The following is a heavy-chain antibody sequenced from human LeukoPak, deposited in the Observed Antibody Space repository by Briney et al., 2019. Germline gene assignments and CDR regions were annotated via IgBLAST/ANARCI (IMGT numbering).Heavy chain of an antibody. J-gene: IGHJ4*02. CDR1: GYSISSGYY. CDR2: IYHSGST. Sequence: SETLSLTCTVSGYSISSGYYWGWIRPPPGKGLEWIGSIYHSGSTYYNPSLKSRVTISVDTSKNQFSLKLSSVTAADTAVYYCARGLGYYDSSVGYWGQGTLVTVSS. CDR3: ARGLGYYDSSVGY. V-gene: IGHV4-38-2*02. D-gene: IGHD3-22*01.